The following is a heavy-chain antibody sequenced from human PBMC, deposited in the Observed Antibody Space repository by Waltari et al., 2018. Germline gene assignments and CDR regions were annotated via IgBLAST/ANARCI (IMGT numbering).Heavy chain of an antibody. CDR3: ARQNSLSNDGFDI. CDR1: GGYIGSSRYY. Sequence: QMQLQESGPGLVKPSETLSLTCSVSGGYIGSSRYYWGWIRQAPGKGLEWIGSMSYSGRTYYNPSLKIRVTISEDTSKNQLSLKVSSVTAADTAVYYCARQNSLSNDGFDIWGQGTLVTVSS. V-gene: IGHV4-39*01. J-gene: IGHJ3*02. CDR2: MSYSGRT.